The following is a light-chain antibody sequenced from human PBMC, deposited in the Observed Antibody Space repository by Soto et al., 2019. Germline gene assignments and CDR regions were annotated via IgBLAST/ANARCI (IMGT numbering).Light chain of an antibody. CDR2: GAS. CDR3: QHYGYSPWT. V-gene: IGKV3-20*01. J-gene: IGKJ1*01. Sequence: EIVLTQSPGTLSLSPGERATLSCRASQSVSSSYLAWYQQKPGQAPRLLIYGASSRATDIPDRFSGSGSGTDFTLTISRLEPEDFAVYYCQHYGYSPWTFGQGTKVEIK. CDR1: QSVSSSY.